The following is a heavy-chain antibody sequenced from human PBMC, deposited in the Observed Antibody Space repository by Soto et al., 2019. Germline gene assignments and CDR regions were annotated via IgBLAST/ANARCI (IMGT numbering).Heavy chain of an antibody. CDR1: GFTFSSYS. V-gene: IGHV3-21*01. CDR2: ISSSSSYI. D-gene: IGHD3-9*01. CDR3: ARGWIDILTGDYFDY. J-gene: IGHJ4*02. Sequence: PGGSLRLSCAASGFTFSSYSMNWVRQAPGKGLEWVSSISSSSSYIHYADSVKGRFTISRDNAKNSLYLQMNSLRAEDTAVYYCARGWIDILTGDYFDYWAQGTLVPVSS.